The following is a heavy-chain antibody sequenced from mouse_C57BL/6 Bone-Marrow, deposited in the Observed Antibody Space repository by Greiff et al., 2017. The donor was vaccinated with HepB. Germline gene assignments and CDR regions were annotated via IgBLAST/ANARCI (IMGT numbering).Heavy chain of an antibody. CDR3: ARADILDSSGFFAY. V-gene: IGHV1-19*01. CDR1: GYTFTDYY. J-gene: IGHJ3*01. D-gene: IGHD3-2*02. Sequence: VQLQQSGPVLVKPGASVKMSCKASGYTFTDYYMNWVKQSHGKSLEWIGVINPYNGGTSYNQKFKGKATLTVDKSSSTAYMELNSLTSEDSAVYYCARADILDSSGFFAYWGQGTLVTVSA. CDR2: INPYNGGT.